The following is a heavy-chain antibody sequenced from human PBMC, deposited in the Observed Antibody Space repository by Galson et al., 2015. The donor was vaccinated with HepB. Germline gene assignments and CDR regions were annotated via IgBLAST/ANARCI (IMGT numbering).Heavy chain of an antibody. Sequence: SLRLSCAASGFTFSNAWMSWVRQAPGKGLEWVGRIKSKTDGGTTDYAAPVKGRFTISRDDSKNTLYLQMNSLKTEDTAVYYCTTGTNYDFWSGDYYYYYGMDVWGQGTTVTVSS. CDR2: IKSKTDGGTT. CDR1: GFTFSNAW. D-gene: IGHD3-3*01. CDR3: TTGTNYDFWSGDYYYYYGMDV. J-gene: IGHJ6*02. V-gene: IGHV3-15*01.